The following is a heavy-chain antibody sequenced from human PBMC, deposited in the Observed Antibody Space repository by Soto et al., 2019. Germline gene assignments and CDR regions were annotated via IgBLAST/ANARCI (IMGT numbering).Heavy chain of an antibody. Sequence: SETLSLTCTVSGGSISGNYWTWIRQPPGKGLEWIGYIYYSGSTYYNPSLKSRVTISVDTSKNQFSLKLSSVTAADTAVYYCARCPYGSGHNAFHIWGQGTMVTVSS. J-gene: IGHJ3*02. CDR1: GGSISGNY. CDR3: ARCPYGSGHNAFHI. D-gene: IGHD3-10*01. CDR2: IYYSGST. V-gene: IGHV4-59*12.